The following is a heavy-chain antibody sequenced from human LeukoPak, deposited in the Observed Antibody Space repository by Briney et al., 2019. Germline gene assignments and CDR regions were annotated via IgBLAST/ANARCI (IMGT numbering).Heavy chain of an antibody. V-gene: IGHV1-69*04. J-gene: IGHJ4*01. D-gene: IGHD6-13*01. Sequence: AVSVSREASGGTFSSYAISGVRQAPGRGREGVGRIIPILGIAHYAQTLEGRVTITADKHTSTLYMDLSSVRSEDTGVYLCARDSQTSRVAAAGTDFDYTGHGTLVTVSS. CDR2: IIPILGIA. CDR1: GGTFSSYA. CDR3: ARDSQTSRVAAAGTDFDY.